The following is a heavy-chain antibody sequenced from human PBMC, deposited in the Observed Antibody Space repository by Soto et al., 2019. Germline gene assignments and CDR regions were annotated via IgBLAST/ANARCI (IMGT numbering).Heavy chain of an antibody. CDR2: IIPIFGTA. D-gene: IGHD2-15*01. J-gene: IGHJ4*02. CDR1: GGTFSSYA. CDR3: ASTYCSGGSCYWTNFDY. Sequence: ASVKVSCKASGGTFSSYAISWVRQAPGQGLEWMGGIIPIFGTANYAQKFQGRVTITADKSTSTAYMELSSLRSEDTAVYYCASTYCSGGSCYWTNFDYWGQGTLVTVSS. V-gene: IGHV1-69*06.